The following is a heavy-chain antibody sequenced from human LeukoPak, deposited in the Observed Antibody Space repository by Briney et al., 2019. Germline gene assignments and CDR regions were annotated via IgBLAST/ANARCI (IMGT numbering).Heavy chain of an antibody. Sequence: SETLSLTCTVSGGSISSYYWSWIRQPPGKGLEWIGYIYYSGSTNYNPSLNSRVTISRDASKNHFSLELSSVTAADTAVYFCARGRVSSSSWYSTYYYYFYMDVWGKGTTVTVSS. CDR1: GGSISSYY. CDR3: ARGRVSSSSWYSTYYYYFYMDV. CDR2: IYYSGST. V-gene: IGHV4-59*01. J-gene: IGHJ6*03. D-gene: IGHD6-13*01.